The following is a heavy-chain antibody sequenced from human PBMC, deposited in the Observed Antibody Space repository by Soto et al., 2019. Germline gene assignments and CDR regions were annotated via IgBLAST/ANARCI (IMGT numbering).Heavy chain of an antibody. CDR1: GFTFSSYA. CDR3: AKDRLYGGYYYYYMDV. CDR2: ISGSGGST. V-gene: IGHV3-23*01. D-gene: IGHD4-17*01. J-gene: IGHJ6*03. Sequence: GVSLRLSCAASGFTFSSYAMSWVRQAPGKGLEWVSAISGSGGSTYYPDSVKGRFTISRDNSKNTLYLQMNSLRAEDTAVYYCAKDRLYGGYYYYYMDVWGKGTTVTVSS.